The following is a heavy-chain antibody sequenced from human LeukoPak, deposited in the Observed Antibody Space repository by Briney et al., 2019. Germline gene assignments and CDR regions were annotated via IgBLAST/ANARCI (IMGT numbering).Heavy chain of an antibody. Sequence: SETLSLTCTVSGGSISSYYWSWIRQPPGKGLEWIGYIYYSGSTNYNPSLKSRVTISVDTSKNQFSLKLSSVTAADTAVYYCAREFRGSSGWYSADHYYGMDVWGQGTTVTVSS. J-gene: IGHJ6*02. D-gene: IGHD6-19*01. CDR1: GGSISSYY. CDR2: IYYSGST. CDR3: AREFRGSSGWYSADHYYGMDV. V-gene: IGHV4-59*01.